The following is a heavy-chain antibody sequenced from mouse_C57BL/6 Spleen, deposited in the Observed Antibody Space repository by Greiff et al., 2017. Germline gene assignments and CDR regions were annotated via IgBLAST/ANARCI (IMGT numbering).Heavy chain of an antibody. J-gene: IGHJ1*03. CDR3: ARHGYYGSSPHWYVDV. CDR2: IWSDGST. CDR1: GFSLTSYG. V-gene: IGHV2-6-1*01. Sequence: QVQLQQSGPGLVAPSQSLSITCTVSGFSLTSYGVHWVRQPPGKGLEWLVVIWSDGSTTYNSALKSRLSISKDNSKSQVFLKMNSLQTDDTAMYYCARHGYYGSSPHWYVDVWGTGTTVTVSS. D-gene: IGHD1-1*01.